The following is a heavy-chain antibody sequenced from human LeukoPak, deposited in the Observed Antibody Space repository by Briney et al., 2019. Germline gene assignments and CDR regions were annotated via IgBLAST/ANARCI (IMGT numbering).Heavy chain of an antibody. CDR1: GYTFSSYG. CDR3: AKAQERGYSGILDY. Sequence: GGSLRLSCAASGYTFSSYGMHWVRQAPGKGLEWVAVISYGGSNKYYADSVKGRFTISRDNSKNTLYLQMNSLRAEDTAVYYCAKAQERGYSGILDYWGQGTLVTVSS. CDR2: ISYGGSNK. V-gene: IGHV3-30*18. D-gene: IGHD5-12*01. J-gene: IGHJ4*02.